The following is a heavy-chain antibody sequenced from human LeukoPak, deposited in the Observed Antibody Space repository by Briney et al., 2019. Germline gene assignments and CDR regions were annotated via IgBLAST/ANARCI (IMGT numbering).Heavy chain of an antibody. V-gene: IGHV3-15*01. CDR1: GFTFSNSW. D-gene: IGHD6-13*01. J-gene: IGHJ5*01. Sequence: GGSLRLSCAASGFTFSNSWMSWVRQAPGKGLEWVGRIKSKTDGGTTDNAAPVKGRFTISRDYTNNTLYLQMNRLKTEDAAVSYCTTDPQQMAFYSFDSWGQGTLVTVSS. CDR2: IKSKTDGGTT. CDR3: TTDPQQMAFYSFDS.